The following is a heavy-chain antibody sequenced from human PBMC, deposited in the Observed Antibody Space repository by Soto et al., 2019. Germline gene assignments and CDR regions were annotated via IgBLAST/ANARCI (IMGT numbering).Heavy chain of an antibody. D-gene: IGHD3-16*01. CDR1: GFTISSYS. Sequence: GGSLRLACAASGFTISSYSMNWVRQAPGKGLEWVSYISSSSSTIYYADSVKGRFTISRDNAKNTLYLQMNSLRAEDTAVYYCAKGPLGNWFDPWGQGTLVTGSS. V-gene: IGHV3-48*01. J-gene: IGHJ5*02. CDR3: AKGPLGNWFDP. CDR2: ISSSSSTI.